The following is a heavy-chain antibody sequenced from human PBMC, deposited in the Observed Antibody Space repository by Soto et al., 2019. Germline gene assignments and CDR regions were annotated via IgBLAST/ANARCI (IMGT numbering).Heavy chain of an antibody. V-gene: IGHV3-21*01. CDR2: ISIASSET. CDR3: ARVAN. J-gene: IGHJ4*02. Sequence: GGSLRLSCEASGFSFSRVSLNWVRQVPGKGLEWVASISIASSETWYADSVKGRFIISRDNAQNSLFLQMNTLRPEDSAIYYCARVANWGPGNRVNVSS. CDR1: GFSFSRVS.